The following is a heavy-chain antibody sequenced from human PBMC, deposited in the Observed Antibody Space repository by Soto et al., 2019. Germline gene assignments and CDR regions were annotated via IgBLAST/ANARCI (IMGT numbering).Heavy chain of an antibody. CDR1: GYSFTSYW. CDR3: ARSLGVYGVSYYYDGMGV. Sequence: ESLKISCKGSGYSFTSYWISWVRQMPGKGLEWMGRIDPSDSYTNYSPSFQGHVTISADKSISTAYLQWSSLKASDTAMYYCARSLGVYGVSYYYDGMGVSRQGTTVTVSS. J-gene: IGHJ6*01. V-gene: IGHV5-10-1*01. CDR2: IDPSDSYT. D-gene: IGHD4-17*01.